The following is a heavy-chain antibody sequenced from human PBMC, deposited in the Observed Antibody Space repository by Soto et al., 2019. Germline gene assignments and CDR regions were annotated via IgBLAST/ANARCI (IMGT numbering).Heavy chain of an antibody. V-gene: IGHV3-30*03. Sequence: GGSLRLSYVGSRFTFSGYGMYLVRQAPGKGLEWVAYISPDGSDTFYGDSVKGRFTISRDNSNNTLYLQMSSLSIGDTAVYYCAYSSTPFDY. D-gene: IGHD6-13*01. CDR3: AYSSTPFDY. CDR2: ISPDGSDT. J-gene: IGHJ4*01. CDR1: RFTFSGYG.